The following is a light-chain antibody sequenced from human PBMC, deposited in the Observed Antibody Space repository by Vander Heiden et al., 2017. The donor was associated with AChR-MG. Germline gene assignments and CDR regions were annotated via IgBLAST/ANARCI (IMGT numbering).Light chain of an antibody. Sequence: DIQMTQSPSSLPASVGDTVTITCRASHLISTYLAWHQQRPGKAPRSLIFATSNLQSGIPSRFSGRRSGTDYTLTISGLQPEDSATYFCQQYNDYPFTFGPGTKVEI. CDR1: HLISTY. CDR3: QQYNDYPFT. V-gene: IGKV1-16*01. J-gene: IGKJ3*01. CDR2: ATS.